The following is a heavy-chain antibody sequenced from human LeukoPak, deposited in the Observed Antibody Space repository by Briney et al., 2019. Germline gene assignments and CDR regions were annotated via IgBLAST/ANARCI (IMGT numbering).Heavy chain of an antibody. D-gene: IGHD3-10*01. CDR2: IYTSRST. J-gene: IGHJ5*02. CDR1: GGSISSGSYY. V-gene: IGHV4-61*02. Sequence: SQTLSLTCTVSGGSISSGSYYWSWIRQPAGKGLEWIGRIYTSRSTNYNPSLKSRVTMSVDTSKKQFSLKLTSVTAADTAVYYCVRGRVYGSGNNWFDPWGQGTLVTVSS. CDR3: VRGRVYGSGNNWFDP.